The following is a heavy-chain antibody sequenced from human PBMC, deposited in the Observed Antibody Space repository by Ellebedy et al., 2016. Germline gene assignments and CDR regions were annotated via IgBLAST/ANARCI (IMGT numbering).Heavy chain of an antibody. D-gene: IGHD3-10*01. CDR1: GFTFSSYG. CDR3: TTLDGDYYYYYGLDV. CDR2: ISDDGNSK. V-gene: IGHV3-30*03. Sequence: GESLKISXAASGFTFSSYGMHWVRQAPGKGLEWVALISDDGNSKFYADSVKGRFTLSRVNSKNTVSLQMNSLKIEDTAVYYCTTLDGDYYYYYGLDVWGQGTTVTVSS. J-gene: IGHJ6*02.